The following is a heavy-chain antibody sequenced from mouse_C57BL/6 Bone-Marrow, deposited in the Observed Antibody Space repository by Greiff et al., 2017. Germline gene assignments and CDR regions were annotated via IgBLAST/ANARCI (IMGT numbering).Heavy chain of an antibody. J-gene: IGHJ3*01. D-gene: IGHD4-1*01. CDR3: ARHDWDWFAY. CDR1: GFTFSDYY. V-gene: IGHV5-12*01. CDR2: ISNGGGST. Sequence: EVKLVESGGGLVQPGGSLKLSCAASGFTFSDYYMYWVRQTPEKRLEWVAYISNGGGSTYYPDTVKGRFTLSRDNAKNTLYLQMSRLKSEDTAMYYCARHDWDWFAYWGQGTLVTVSA.